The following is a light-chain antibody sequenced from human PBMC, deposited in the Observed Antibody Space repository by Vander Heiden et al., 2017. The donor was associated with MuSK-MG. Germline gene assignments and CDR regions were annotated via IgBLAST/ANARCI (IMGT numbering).Light chain of an antibody. Sequence: QSALTQPASVSGSPGQSITISCTGTSSDVGSYNLVSWYQQHPGNAPKLMIYEVSKRPSGVSNRFAGSKSGNTASLTISGLQGEDEADYYCCSYAGSSTLVFGGGTKLTVL. V-gene: IGLV2-23*02. CDR3: CSYAGSSTLV. CDR2: EVS. CDR1: SSDVGSYNL. J-gene: IGLJ3*02.